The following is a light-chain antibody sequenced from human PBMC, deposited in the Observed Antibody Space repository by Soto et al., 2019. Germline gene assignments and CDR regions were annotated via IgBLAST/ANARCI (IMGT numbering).Light chain of an antibody. CDR2: DAS. CDR1: QSVSSY. V-gene: IGKV3-20*01. Sequence: EIALTQSPATLSLSPGERATLSCRASQSVSSYLAWYQQKPGQAPRLLIYDASNRATGIPDRFSGSGSGTDFTLTISRLEPEDFAVYYCQQYGNSPITFGQGTRLEIK. CDR3: QQYGNSPIT. J-gene: IGKJ5*01.